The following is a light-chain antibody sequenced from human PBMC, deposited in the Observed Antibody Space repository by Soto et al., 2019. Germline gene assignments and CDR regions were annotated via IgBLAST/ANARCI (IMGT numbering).Light chain of an antibody. J-gene: IGKJ5*01. Sequence: EIVMTQSPATLSVSPGERATLSCRASQSVSSNLAWYQQKPVQAPRLLIYDASTRATGIPARFSGSGSGTEFTLTISSLQSEDFAVYYCQQYHNWPPITFGQGTRLEIK. CDR1: QSVSSN. V-gene: IGKV3-15*01. CDR2: DAS. CDR3: QQYHNWPPIT.